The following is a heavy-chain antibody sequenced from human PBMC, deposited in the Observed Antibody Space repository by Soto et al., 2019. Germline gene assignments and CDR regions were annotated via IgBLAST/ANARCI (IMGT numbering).Heavy chain of an antibody. J-gene: IGHJ3*02. Sequence: QVQLQESGPGLVKPSQTLSLTCTVSGGSISSGGYYWSWIRHHPGMGLEWIGYIYSSGSTYYNPSLRSRVTISADTSKNQFSLKLSSVTAADTAVYYCVRDYDYDSSRNDAFDIWGQGTMVTVSS. D-gene: IGHD3-22*01. CDR3: VRDYDYDSSRNDAFDI. V-gene: IGHV4-31*03. CDR1: GGSISSGGYY. CDR2: IYSSGST.